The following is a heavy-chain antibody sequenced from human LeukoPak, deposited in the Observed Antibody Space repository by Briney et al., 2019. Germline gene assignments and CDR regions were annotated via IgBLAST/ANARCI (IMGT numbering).Heavy chain of an antibody. CDR3: VRDTGRSGSYSDY. V-gene: IGHV3-7*01. J-gene: IGHJ4*02. Sequence: GGSLRLSCAAPGLTFSNYWMTWVRQAPGKGLEWVANKKQDGSERYYVDSVRGRFTISRDNAKNSMYLQVNSLRVEDTAMYYCVRDTGRSGSYSDYWGQGVLVTVSS. CDR2: KKQDGSER. CDR1: GLTFSNYW. D-gene: IGHD1-26*01.